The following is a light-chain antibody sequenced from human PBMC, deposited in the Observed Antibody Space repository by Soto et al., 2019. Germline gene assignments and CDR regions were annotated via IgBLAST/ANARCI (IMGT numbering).Light chain of an antibody. CDR2: DVS. J-gene: IGLJ1*01. CDR3: SSYTRRSTYV. Sequence: QSALTQPASVSGSPGQSITIPCSGTSSDVGSYNVVSWYQQHPGKAPKLVIYDVSNRPSGVSPRFSGAKSGNTASLTIAGLQAEDEADYYCSSYTRRSTYVFGTGTKVPVL. V-gene: IGLV2-14*03. CDR1: SSDVGSYNV.